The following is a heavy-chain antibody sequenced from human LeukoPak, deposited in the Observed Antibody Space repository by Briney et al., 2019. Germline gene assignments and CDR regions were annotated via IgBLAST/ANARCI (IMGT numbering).Heavy chain of an antibody. D-gene: IGHD6-13*01. CDR1: GFTFSSYW. CDR2: IKQVGSEK. J-gene: IGHJ6*02. V-gene: IGHV3-7*01. Sequence: PGGSLRLSCAASGFTFSSYWMSWVRQAPGKGLEWVANIKQVGSEKYYVDSMKGRFTTSRDNAKNSLYLQMNSLRAEDTAVYYCARDRAAAISYYCYGMDVWGQGTTVTVSS. CDR3: ARDRAAAISYYCYGMDV.